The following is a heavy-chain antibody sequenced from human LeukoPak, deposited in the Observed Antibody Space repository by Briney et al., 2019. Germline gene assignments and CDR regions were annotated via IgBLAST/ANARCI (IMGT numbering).Heavy chain of an antibody. CDR1: GASVRSYY. Sequence: SETLSLTCTVSGASVRSYYWTWIRQPPGKGLEWIGYFYYSGGTVYNPSLKNRVTISVDTSKNQFSLNLMSVTAADTAFYFCARGFKSSGWFGGPSFDFWGQGSLVTVSS. J-gene: IGHJ4*02. CDR2: FYYSGGT. CDR3: ARGFKSSGWFGGPSFDF. V-gene: IGHV4-59*02. D-gene: IGHD3-10*01.